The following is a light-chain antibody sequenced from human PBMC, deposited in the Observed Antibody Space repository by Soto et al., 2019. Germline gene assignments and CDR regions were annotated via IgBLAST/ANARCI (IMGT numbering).Light chain of an antibody. Sequence: EIVLTQSAGTLSLSPGERATLSCRASESGSTSYLAWDQQKHGQAPRLLIYGASGRSTGVPDRFSVSASEIDFTLTISRLEPEYFAVYYCPHYGSSALFDPGMNADIK. J-gene: IGKJ3*01. CDR3: PHYGSSAL. V-gene: IGKV3-20*01. CDR1: ESGSTSY. CDR2: GAS.